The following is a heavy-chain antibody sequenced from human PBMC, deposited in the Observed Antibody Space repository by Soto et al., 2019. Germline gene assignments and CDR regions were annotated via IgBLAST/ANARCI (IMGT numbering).Heavy chain of an antibody. J-gene: IGHJ5*02. V-gene: IGHV4-31*03. CDR1: GGSISSGGYY. CDR2: IYYSGST. Sequence: PSETLSLTCTVSGGSISSGGYYWSWIRQHPGKGLEWIGYIYYSGSTYYNPSLKSRVTISVDTSKNQFSLKLSSVTAADTAVYYCARMRRSAVTTHLPSNWFDPWGQGTLVTVSS. CDR3: ARMRRSAVTTHLPSNWFDP. D-gene: IGHD4-4*01.